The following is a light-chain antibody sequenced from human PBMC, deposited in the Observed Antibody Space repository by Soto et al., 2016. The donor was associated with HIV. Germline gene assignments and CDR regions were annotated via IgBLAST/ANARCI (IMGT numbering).Light chain of an antibody. CDR1: ESLVWSDGSTL. CDR2: QVS. V-gene: IGKV2-30*01. Sequence: DVVMTQSPLSLSVTLGQPASISCRSSESLVWSDGSTLLYWFQQRPGQSPRRLIYQVSNRDPGVPDRFSGSGSGTDFTLKISRVEAEDVGVYYCMQGKYWRTFGQGTKVDIK. J-gene: IGKJ1*01. CDR3: MQGKYWRT.